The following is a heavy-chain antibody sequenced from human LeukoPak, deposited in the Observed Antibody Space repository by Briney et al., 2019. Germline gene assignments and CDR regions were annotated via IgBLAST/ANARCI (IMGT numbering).Heavy chain of an antibody. CDR1: GGSISSSSYY. CDR3: ARDKSGYCSSTSCYNWFDP. Sequence: SETLSLTCTVSGGSISSSSYYWGWIRQPPGKGLEWIGSIYYSGSTYYNPSLKSRVTISVDTSKNQFSLKLSSVTAADTAVYYCARDKSGYCSSTSCYNWFDPWGQGTLVTVSS. V-gene: IGHV4-39*07. D-gene: IGHD2-2*03. CDR2: IYYSGST. J-gene: IGHJ5*02.